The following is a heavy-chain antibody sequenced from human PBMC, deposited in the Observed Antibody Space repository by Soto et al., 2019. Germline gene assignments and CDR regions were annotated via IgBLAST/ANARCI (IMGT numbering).Heavy chain of an antibody. Sequence: GASVKVSCNASGYTFSNYSIHWEHQAPGQRLECMGWINAVNSETTYSQNFQGRVTFTRDSSATPAYMELNSVTSEDTSVYYCARRFTRITAPNYESWGQGTLVTVSS. CDR1: GYTFSNYS. D-gene: IGHD5-18*01. V-gene: IGHV1-3*01. J-gene: IGHJ4*02. CDR2: INAVNSET. CDR3: ARRFTRITAPNYES.